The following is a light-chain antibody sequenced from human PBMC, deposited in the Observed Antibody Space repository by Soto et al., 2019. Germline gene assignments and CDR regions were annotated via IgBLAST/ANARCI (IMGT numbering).Light chain of an antibody. CDR3: QQYDSSPRT. Sequence: SQSAVTLSVNTGERATVSCRASQSVSSNLAWYQQKPGQAPSLLIYDASSRATGIPARFSGSGSGTDFTLTISSLDPEDFAVYWCQQYDSSPRTSCQGTMV. CDR1: QSVSSN. CDR2: DAS. V-gene: IGKV3-11*01. J-gene: IGKJ1*01.